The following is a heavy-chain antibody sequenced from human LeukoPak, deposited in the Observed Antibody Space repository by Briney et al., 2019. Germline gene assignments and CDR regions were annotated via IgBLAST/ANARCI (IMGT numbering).Heavy chain of an antibody. D-gene: IGHD2-2*01. J-gene: IGHJ3*02. Sequence: GGSLRLSCAASGFTFSSYAMSWVRQAPGKGLEWVSAISGSGGSTYYADSVKGRFTISRDNSKNTLYLQMNSLRAEDTAVYYCARDWTATIVVVPAAPRGDAFDIWGQGTMVTVSS. V-gene: IGHV3-23*01. CDR2: ISGSGGST. CDR3: ARDWTATIVVVPAAPRGDAFDI. CDR1: GFTFSSYA.